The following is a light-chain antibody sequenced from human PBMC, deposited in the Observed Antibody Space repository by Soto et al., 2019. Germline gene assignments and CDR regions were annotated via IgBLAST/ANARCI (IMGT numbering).Light chain of an antibody. CDR3: QQFFDFPFT. CDR1: QANSNY. J-gene: IGKJ2*01. CDR2: DAS. V-gene: IGKV1-33*01. Sequence: DIQMTQSPSSLSADVGDRVTITCKASQANSNYLNWFQQRPGRAPKLLVSDASDLEAGVPSRFSGSGSGTDFTLTISSLQPEDFATYYCQQFFDFPFTFGQGTKLETK.